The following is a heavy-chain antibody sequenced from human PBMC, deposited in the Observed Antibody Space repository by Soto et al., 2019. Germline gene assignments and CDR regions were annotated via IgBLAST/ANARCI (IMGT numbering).Heavy chain of an antibody. Sequence: PGESLKISCKGSGYSFTSYWISWVRQMPGKGLEWMGRIDPSDSYTNYSPSFQGHVTISADKSISTAYLQWSSLKASDTAMYYCESPLYHAFDIWGQGTMVTVSS. V-gene: IGHV5-10-1*01. CDR2: IDPSDSYT. CDR1: GYSFTSYW. CDR3: ESPLYHAFDI. D-gene: IGHD2-8*01. J-gene: IGHJ3*02.